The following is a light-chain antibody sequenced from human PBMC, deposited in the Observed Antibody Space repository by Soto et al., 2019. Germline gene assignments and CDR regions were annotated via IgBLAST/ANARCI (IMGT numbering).Light chain of an antibody. CDR3: AEGDGSLNNVL. J-gene: IGLJ2*01. CDR2: GNN. CDR1: GSSIGTNT. Sequence: QSVLTQPPSASGTPGQRVTISCSGSGSSIGTNTVNWYRQLPGTAPKLLIYGNNQRPSGVPDRFSGSKSGTSASLAISGLQYGEEGEYYCAEGDGSLNNVLFGGGTKLTVL. V-gene: IGLV1-44*01.